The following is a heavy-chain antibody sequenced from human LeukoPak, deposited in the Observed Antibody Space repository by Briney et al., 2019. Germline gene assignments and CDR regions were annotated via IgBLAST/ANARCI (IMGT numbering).Heavy chain of an antibody. D-gene: IGHD3-22*01. CDR2: IIPILGIA. J-gene: IGHJ4*02. CDR3: ARVYYYDSSGYYHFDY. V-gene: IGHV1-69*04. CDR1: GGTFSSYA. Sequence: SVKVSCTASGGTFSSYAISWVRQAPGQGLEWMGRIIPILGIANYAQKFQGRVTITADKSTSTAYMELSSLRSEDTAVYYCARVYYYDSSGYYHFDYWGQGTLVTVSS.